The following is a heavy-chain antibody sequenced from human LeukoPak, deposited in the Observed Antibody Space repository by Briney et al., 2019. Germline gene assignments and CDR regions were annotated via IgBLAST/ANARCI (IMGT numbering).Heavy chain of an antibody. CDR2: IIPIFGTP. CDR3: ARVDRYHFYLDV. Sequence: SVKVSCKASGGTFRTNIATWGRQALEQGLEWMGGIIPIFGTPNYAQKFQGRVKVTTDDATGTAYMELSSLMSEDTAIYYCARVDRYHFYLDVWGKGTPVTVSS. CDR1: GGTFRTNI. V-gene: IGHV1-69*05. J-gene: IGHJ6*03.